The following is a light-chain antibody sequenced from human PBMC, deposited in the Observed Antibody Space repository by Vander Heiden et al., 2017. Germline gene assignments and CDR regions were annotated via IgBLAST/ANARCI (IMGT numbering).Light chain of an antibody. Sequence: DIPMTQSPSSLSASEGDRVTITCQASQDITKYIIWFQQKPGKAPQLLIYDASNLQTGVPSRFSGSGSGTDFTFTISGLQPEDIATYYCQQYDNLPWTFGQGTKVQIK. CDR2: DAS. J-gene: IGKJ1*01. V-gene: IGKV1-33*01. CDR3: QQYDNLPWT. CDR1: QDITKY.